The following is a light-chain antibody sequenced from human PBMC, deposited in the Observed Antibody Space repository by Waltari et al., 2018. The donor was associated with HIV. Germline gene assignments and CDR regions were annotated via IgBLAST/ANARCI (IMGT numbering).Light chain of an antibody. CDR2: KGS. V-gene: IGLV3-25*03. J-gene: IGLJ2*01. CDR1: ALPKQY. Sequence: SYELTQPPSVSVSPGQTARITCSGDALPKQYAYWYQQKPGQAPVLVRYKGSEWPSGMPERVSGSRSGTTGPLTISGVRAGDGADYYCQSADSSGTVVFGGGTKLTVL. CDR3: QSADSSGTVV.